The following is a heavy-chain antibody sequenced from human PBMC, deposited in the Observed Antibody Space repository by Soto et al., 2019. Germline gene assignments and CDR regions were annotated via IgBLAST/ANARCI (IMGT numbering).Heavy chain of an antibody. CDR2: ISYDGSNK. J-gene: IGHJ5*02. Sequence: ESGGGVVQPGRSLRLSCAASGFTFSSYAMHWVRQAPGKGLEWVAVISYDGSNKYYADSVKGRFTISRDNSKNTLYLQMNSLRAEDTAVYYCARVHQTGYDLGWFDPWGQGTLVTVSS. CDR3: ARVHQTGYDLGWFDP. CDR1: GFTFSSYA. V-gene: IGHV3-30-3*01. D-gene: IGHD3-9*01.